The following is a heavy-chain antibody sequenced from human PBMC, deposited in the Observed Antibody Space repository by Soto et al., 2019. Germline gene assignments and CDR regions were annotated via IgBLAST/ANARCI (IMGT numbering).Heavy chain of an antibody. CDR1: GFTFSSYS. CDR2: ISGSGQTT. V-gene: IGHV3-23*01. J-gene: IGHJ4*02. D-gene: IGHD3-3*02. Sequence: PGGSLRLSCAASGFTFSSYSLSWLRQAPGKGLEWVSGISGSGQTTHYRDSVKGRFTISRDNFRNTLYLQVNSLRADDTAVYFWAKSRGDSWTTFFFDYGGKGALVTVS. CDR3: AKSRGDSWTTFFFDY.